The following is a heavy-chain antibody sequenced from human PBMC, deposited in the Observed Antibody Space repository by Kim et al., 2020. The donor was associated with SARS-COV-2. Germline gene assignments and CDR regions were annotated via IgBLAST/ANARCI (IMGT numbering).Heavy chain of an antibody. V-gene: IGHV4-31*02. D-gene: IGHD3-10*01. CDR3: AGGGVWFGELRDWFDP. J-gene: IGHJ5*02. Sequence: SLKSRVTISVDTSKNQFSLKLSSVAAADTAVYYCAGGGVWFGELRDWFDPWGQGTLVTVSS.